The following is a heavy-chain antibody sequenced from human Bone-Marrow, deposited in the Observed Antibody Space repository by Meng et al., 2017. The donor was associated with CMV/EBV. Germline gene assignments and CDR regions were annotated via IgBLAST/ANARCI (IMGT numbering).Heavy chain of an antibody. Sequence: LSLTCAASGFTFSSYWFSWVRQTPQKGLEWVANIKQDGSERYYVDSVKGRFTISRDNAKNSLYLQMNSLRAEDTAVYYCAKDPNYWGQGTLVTVSS. V-gene: IGHV3-7*03. CDR2: IKQDGSER. CDR3: AKDPNY. J-gene: IGHJ4*02. CDR1: GFTFSSYW.